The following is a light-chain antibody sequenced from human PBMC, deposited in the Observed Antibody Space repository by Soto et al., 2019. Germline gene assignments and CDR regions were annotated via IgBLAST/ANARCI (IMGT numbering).Light chain of an antibody. CDR2: EVS. Sequence: QSVLTQPASVSGSPGQSITISCTGTSSDVGGYNYVSWYQQHPGKAPKLMIYEVSNRPSGVSNRFSGSKSGNTASLTISGLQVEDEADYYCSSYTISSTVVFGGGTKLTV. V-gene: IGLV2-14*01. CDR3: SSYTISSTVV. J-gene: IGLJ2*01. CDR1: SSDVGGYNY.